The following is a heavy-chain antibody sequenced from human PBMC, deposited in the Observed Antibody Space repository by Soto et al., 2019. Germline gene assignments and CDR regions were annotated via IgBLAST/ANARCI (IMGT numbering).Heavy chain of an antibody. CDR1: GGTFSSYA. Sequence: QVQLVQSGAEVKKPGSSVKVSCKASGGTFSSYAISWVRQAPGQGLEWMGGIIPIFGTANYAQKFQGRVTITADESTSTAYMELSSLRSEDTAVYYCARVIGTRGYSYGDPDCYGRDVWGQGTTVTVSS. V-gene: IGHV1-69*01. CDR2: IIPIFGTA. J-gene: IGHJ6*02. CDR3: ARVIGTRGYSYGDPDCYGRDV. D-gene: IGHD5-18*01.